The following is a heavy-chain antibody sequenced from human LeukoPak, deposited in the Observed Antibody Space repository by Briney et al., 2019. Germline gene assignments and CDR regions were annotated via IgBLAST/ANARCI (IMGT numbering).Heavy chain of an antibody. CDR2: ISSSSSTI. D-gene: IGHD2-2*01. CDR1: GFTFSSYS. J-gene: IGHJ1*01. Sequence: PGGSLRLSCAASGFTFSSYSMNWVRQAPGKGLEWVSYISSSSSTIYYADSVKGRFTISRDNAKNSLYLQMNSLRAEDTAVYYCATRVYTGYCSSTSCPEYFQHWGQGTLVTVSS. V-gene: IGHV3-48*01. CDR3: ATRVYTGYCSSTSCPEYFQH.